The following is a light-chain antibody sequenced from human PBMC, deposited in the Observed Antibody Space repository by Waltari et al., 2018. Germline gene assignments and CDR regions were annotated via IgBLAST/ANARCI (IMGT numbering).Light chain of an antibody. J-gene: IGKJ5*01. CDR3: QQYYSGPFT. CDR2: WAS. Sequence: DIVMPQSPDSLAVSLGERATINCKSRQSVLYSSNNKNYLAWYQQKPGQPPKLLIYWASTRESGVPDRFTGSGSGTDVTLTISSLQAEDVAVYYCQQYYSGPFTFGQGTRLEIK. CDR1: QSVLYSSNNKNY. V-gene: IGKV4-1*01.